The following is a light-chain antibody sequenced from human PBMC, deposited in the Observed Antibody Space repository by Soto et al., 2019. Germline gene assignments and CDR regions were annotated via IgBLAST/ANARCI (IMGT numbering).Light chain of an antibody. V-gene: IGKV1-5*03. CDR1: QTISSW. Sequence: DIQMTQSPSTLSASVGDRVTITCRASQTISSWLAWYQQKPGKAPNLLIYKASTLHTGVPSRFSGSGSGTELTLTISSLQPDDFASYYCHQYSSYPLTFGEGTKVEIK. CDR2: KAS. CDR3: HQYSSYPLT. J-gene: IGKJ4*01.